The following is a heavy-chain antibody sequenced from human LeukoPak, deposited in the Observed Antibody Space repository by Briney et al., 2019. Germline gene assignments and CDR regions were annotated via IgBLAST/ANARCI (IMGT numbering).Heavy chain of an antibody. V-gene: IGHV3-13*05. CDR2: IGTAGDP. D-gene: IGHD2-21*01. CDR1: GFTFRAYD. Sequence: PGGSLRLSCAASGFTFRAYDMHWVRQGTGKGLEWGSGIGTAGDPYYPVSVKGRFTISREHAKNSLYLQMNSLRAGDTAVYYCARGNGGCEPYDAFDIWGQGTMVTVSS. J-gene: IGHJ3*02. CDR3: ARGNGGCEPYDAFDI.